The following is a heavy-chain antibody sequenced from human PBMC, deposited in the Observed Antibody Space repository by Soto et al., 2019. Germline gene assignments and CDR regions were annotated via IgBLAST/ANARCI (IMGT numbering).Heavy chain of an antibody. V-gene: IGHV5-51*01. CDR2: IYPGDSDT. Sequence: GESLKISCKGSGYSFTSYWIGWVRQMPGKGLEWMGIIYPGDSDTRYSPSFQGQVTISADKSISTAYLQWSSLKASDTAMYYCARRVDYGDDYYYYYYMDVWGKGTTVTVSS. CDR3: ARRVDYGDDYYYYYYMDV. J-gene: IGHJ6*03. CDR1: GYSFTSYW. D-gene: IGHD4-17*01.